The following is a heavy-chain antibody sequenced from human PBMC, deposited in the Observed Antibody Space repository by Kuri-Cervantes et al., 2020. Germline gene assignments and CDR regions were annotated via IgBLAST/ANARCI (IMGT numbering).Heavy chain of an antibody. V-gene: IGHV3-23*01. CDR1: GFTFSSYA. CDR2: ISGGGETT. D-gene: IGHD6-19*01. CDR3: ASPTIAVTGIISGTRNAFDI. Sequence: GGSLRLSCAASGFTFSSYAMSWVRQAPGKGLEWVSAISGGGETTYYADSVKGRFTISRDNSKNTLFLQMNGLRTEDTAVYYCASPTIAVTGIISGTRNAFDIWGQGTMVTVSS. J-gene: IGHJ3*02.